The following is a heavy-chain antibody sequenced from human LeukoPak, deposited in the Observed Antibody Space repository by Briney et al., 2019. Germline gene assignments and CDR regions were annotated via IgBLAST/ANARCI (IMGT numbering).Heavy chain of an antibody. Sequence: PGGSLRLSCAASGFTVSSNYMTWVRQAPGKGLEWVSAIGGRGGSTYYADSLGGRFTIARDNSKDMVYLQMNSLKVEDTAIYYCGKEGGAWGQGTKVTVSS. D-gene: IGHD3-16*01. V-gene: IGHV3-23*01. CDR1: GFTVSSNY. CDR2: IGGRGGST. CDR3: GKEGGA. J-gene: IGHJ5*02.